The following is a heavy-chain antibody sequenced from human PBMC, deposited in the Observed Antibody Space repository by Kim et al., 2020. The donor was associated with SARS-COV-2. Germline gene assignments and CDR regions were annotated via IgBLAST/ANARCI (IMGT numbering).Heavy chain of an antibody. CDR1: GYTFTAYY. D-gene: IGHD2-2*01. CDR2: INPNSGGT. Sequence: ASVKVSCKASGYTFTAYYIHWVRQAPGQGLEWMGWINPNSGGTSFASQFQGRATMTSDTPINTVYLDLTSLRSDDTAVYYCARDPHIAVVLPGSHYWGQG. CDR3: ARDPHIAVVLPGSHY. J-gene: IGHJ4*02. V-gene: IGHV1-2*02.